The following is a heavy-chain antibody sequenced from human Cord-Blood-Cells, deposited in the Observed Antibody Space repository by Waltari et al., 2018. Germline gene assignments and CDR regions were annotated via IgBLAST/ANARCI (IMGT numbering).Heavy chain of an antibody. D-gene: IGHD1-26*01. CDR2: IYYSGST. J-gene: IGHJ4*02. Sequence: QLQLQESGPGLVKPSEPLSLTCTVSGGSISSSSYSWGWIRQPPGKGLEWIGSIYYSGSTYYNPSLKSRVTISVDTSKNQFSLKLSSVTAADTAVYYCARFSGSFDYWGQGTLVTVSS. CDR1: GGSISSSSYS. CDR3: ARFSGSFDY. V-gene: IGHV4-39*01.